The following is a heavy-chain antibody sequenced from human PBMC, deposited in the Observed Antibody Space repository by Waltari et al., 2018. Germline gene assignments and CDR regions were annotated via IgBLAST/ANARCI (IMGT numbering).Heavy chain of an antibody. D-gene: IGHD1-26*01. J-gene: IGHJ6*02. CDR1: GSTFTANY. V-gene: IGHV1-2*02. Sequence: VPLVQSGAEVTKPGASVTVSCKASGSTFTANYMHWVRQPPGQGLEWMGGIDSNSGDKKYAKKFRGRVTRTSDTSSSKAYMEMSRRGSDDTAVDYWARDMRVGANHDDYGMDVWGQGTTVTGSS. CDR2: IDSNSGDK. CDR3: ARDMRVGANHDDYGMDV.